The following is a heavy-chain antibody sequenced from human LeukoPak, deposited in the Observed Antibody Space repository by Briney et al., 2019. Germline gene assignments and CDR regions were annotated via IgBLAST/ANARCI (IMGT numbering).Heavy chain of an antibody. V-gene: IGHV3-23*01. D-gene: IGHD3-9*01. CDR1: GFTFSSYA. CDR2: ISGSGGST. J-gene: IGHJ4*02. CDR3: AKDGDGYFDWLLSLDY. Sequence: GGSLRLSCAASGFTFSSYAMSWVRQAPGKGLEWVSAISGSGGSTYYADSVKGRFTISRDSSKNTLYLQMNSLRAEDTAVYYCAKDGDGYFDWLLSLDYWGQGTPVTVSS.